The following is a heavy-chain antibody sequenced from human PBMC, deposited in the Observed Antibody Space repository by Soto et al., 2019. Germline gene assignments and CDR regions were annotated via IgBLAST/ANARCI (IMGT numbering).Heavy chain of an antibody. V-gene: IGHV4-61*01. Sequence: QVQLQESGPGLVKPSETLSLTCTVSGGSVSSDNYYWSWIRQPPGKGLEWIGYIYYSGSTNYNPSLKRRVTISVDTSKTQFSLKLSSVTAADTAVYYCARESYDSSGYYSRWFDPWGQGPLVTVS. CDR3: ARESYDSSGYYSRWFDP. CDR1: GGSVSSDNYY. CDR2: IYYSGST. J-gene: IGHJ5*02. D-gene: IGHD3-22*01.